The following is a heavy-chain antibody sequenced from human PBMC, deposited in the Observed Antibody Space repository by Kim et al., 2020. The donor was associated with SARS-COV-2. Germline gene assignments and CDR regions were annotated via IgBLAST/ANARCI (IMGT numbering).Heavy chain of an antibody. Sequence: SGPTLVNPTQTLTLTCTFSGFSLTTSGMCVTWIRQPPGKALEWLAMIDWDGDKHYSISLRSRLTISKDNSKNQVILTMTNMDPVDTATFYCARIRRGSSSGYRKIGQWGRGTLVTVSS. CDR1: GFSLTTSGMC. D-gene: IGHD3-22*01. J-gene: IGHJ4*02. CDR3: ARIRRGSSSGYRKIGQ. CDR2: IDWDGDK. V-gene: IGHV2-70*13.